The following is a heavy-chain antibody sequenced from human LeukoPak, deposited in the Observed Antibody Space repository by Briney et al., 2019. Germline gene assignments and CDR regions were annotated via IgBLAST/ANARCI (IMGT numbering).Heavy chain of an antibody. D-gene: IGHD5-12*01. CDR1: GFTFSSYT. V-gene: IGHV3-21*01. CDR3: ARAPGSWDIVATKTPGY. J-gene: IGHJ4*02. CDR2: IGSSSSSYI. Sequence: GGSLRLSCAASGFTFSSYTMNWVRQAPGKGLEWVSSIGSSSSSYISYADSVKGRFTISRDNAKNSLYLQMNSLRVEDTAVYYCARAPGSWDIVATKTPGYWGQGTLVTVSS.